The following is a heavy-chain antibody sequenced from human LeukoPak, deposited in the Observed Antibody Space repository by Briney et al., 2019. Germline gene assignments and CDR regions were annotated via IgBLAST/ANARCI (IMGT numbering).Heavy chain of an antibody. CDR1: GLTFSSYA. J-gene: IGHJ4*02. CDR2: IGSGFTT. CDR3: AKGGPSGGFYIASDY. V-gene: IGHV3-23*01. Sequence: GGSLRLSCEASGLTFSSYAMSWVRQAPGKGLEWVSTIGSGFTTYYPDSVRGRFTISRDNSKTTVFLQMNSLRAEDTAVYYCAKGGPSGGFYIASDYWGQGALVTVSS. D-gene: IGHD1-26*01.